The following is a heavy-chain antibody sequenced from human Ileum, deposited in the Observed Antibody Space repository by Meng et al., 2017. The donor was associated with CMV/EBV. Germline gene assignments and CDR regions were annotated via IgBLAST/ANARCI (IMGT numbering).Heavy chain of an antibody. CDR3: ATTREEMATKGIFDY. V-gene: IGHV1-69*05. D-gene: IGHD5-24*01. CDR2: IIPIFGTA. Sequence: SVKVSCKASGGTFSSYAISWVRQVPGQGLEWMGGIIPIFGTANYAQKFQGRVTITTDESTSTAYMELSSLRSEDTAVYYCATTREEMATKGIFDYWGQGTLVTVSS. J-gene: IGHJ4*02. CDR1: GGTFSSYA.